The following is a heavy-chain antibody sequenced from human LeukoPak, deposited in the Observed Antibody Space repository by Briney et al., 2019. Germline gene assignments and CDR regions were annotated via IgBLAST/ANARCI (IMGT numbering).Heavy chain of an antibody. Sequence: GGSLRLSCAASGFTVSSNYMSWVRQAPGKGLEWVSVIYSGGSTYYADSVKGRFTISRDNSKNTPYLQMSSLRAEDTAVYYCARDSAAGNHYYYMDVWGKGTTVTVSS. J-gene: IGHJ6*03. CDR3: ARDSAAGNHYYYMDV. D-gene: IGHD6-13*01. V-gene: IGHV3-53*01. CDR2: IYSGGST. CDR1: GFTVSSNY.